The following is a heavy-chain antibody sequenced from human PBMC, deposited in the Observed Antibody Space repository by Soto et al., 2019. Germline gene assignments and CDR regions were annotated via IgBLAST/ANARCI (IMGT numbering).Heavy chain of an antibody. CDR1: GFTFSSYS. Sequence: GGALIISCAASGFTFSSYSMNWVRQAPGKGLEWVSSISSSSSYIYYADSVKGRFTISRDNAKNSLYLQMNSLRAEDTAVYYCARVGVYGSGSPLDYYYGMDVWGQGTTVTVSS. CDR2: ISSSSSYI. D-gene: IGHD3-10*01. J-gene: IGHJ6*02. CDR3: ARVGVYGSGSPLDYYYGMDV. V-gene: IGHV3-21*01.